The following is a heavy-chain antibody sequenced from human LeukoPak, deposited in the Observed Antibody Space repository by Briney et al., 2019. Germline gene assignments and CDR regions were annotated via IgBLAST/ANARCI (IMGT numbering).Heavy chain of an antibody. J-gene: IGHJ4*02. D-gene: IGHD6-19*01. CDR1: EYSLSDLS. V-gene: IGHV1-24*01. Sequence: ASVKVSCKISEYSLSDLSILWVREAPGEGLEWMGGFDSENNKMVYSQKFQGRVTMTEDTSADTAYMELTSLRSEDTAVYFCATDRVYRSSGRSWGFFDYWGQGTLVIVSS. CDR3: ATDRVYRSSGRSWGFFDY. CDR2: FDSENNKM.